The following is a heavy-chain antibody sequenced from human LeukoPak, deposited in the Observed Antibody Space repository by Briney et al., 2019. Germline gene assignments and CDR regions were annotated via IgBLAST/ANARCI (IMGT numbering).Heavy chain of an antibody. CDR1: GYTFTSNY. J-gene: IGHJ4*02. V-gene: IGHV1-18*04. D-gene: IGHD3-22*01. CDR2: ISAYNGNT. CDR3: ARENMGDSSGYYSYYFDY. Sequence: GASVKVSCKAFGYTFTSNYMHWVRQAPGQGPEWMGWISAYNGNTNYAQKLQGRVTMTTDTSTSTAYMELRSLRPDDTAVYYCARENMGDSSGYYSYYFDYWGQGTLVTVSS.